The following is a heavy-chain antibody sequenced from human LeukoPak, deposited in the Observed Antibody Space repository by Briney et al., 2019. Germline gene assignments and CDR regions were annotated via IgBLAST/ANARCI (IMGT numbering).Heavy chain of an antibody. CDR1: GSTFDDYA. CDR2: ISWNSGSI. V-gene: IGHV3-9*01. D-gene: IGHD3-3*01. CDR3: AKDKDYDFWSGIYFDY. Sequence: GRSLRLSCAASGSTFDDYAMHWVRQAPGKGLEWVSGISWNSGSIGYADSVKGRFTISRDNAKNSLYLQMNSLRAEDTALYYCAKDKDYDFWSGIYFDYWGQGTLVTVSS. J-gene: IGHJ4*02.